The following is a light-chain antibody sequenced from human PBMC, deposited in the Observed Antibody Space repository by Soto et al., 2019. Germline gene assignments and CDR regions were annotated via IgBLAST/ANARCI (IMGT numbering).Light chain of an antibody. CDR2: AAS. J-gene: IGKJ1*01. V-gene: IGKV3-20*01. CDR1: QRVSSSY. CDR3: HQHGSSPWT. Sequence: DIVLTQSPGTLSLSPGERATLSCRASQRVSSSYLAWYQHKPGQAPRLLIYAASSKATGIPDRFSGGGSGTDFTLTIRRLEPEDFAVYFCHQHGSSPWTFGQGTKVEIK.